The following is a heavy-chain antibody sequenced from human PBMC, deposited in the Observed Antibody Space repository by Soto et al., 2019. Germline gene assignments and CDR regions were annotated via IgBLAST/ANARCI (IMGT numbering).Heavy chain of an antibody. Sequence: PGGSLRLSCAASGFTFDDYAMHGVRQAPGKGLEWVSGISWNSGSIGDADSVKGRFTICRDNAKNSLYLQMNSLRAEDTALYYCALFFIRISYWGQGTMVTVYS. J-gene: IGHJ4*02. CDR3: ALFFIRISY. D-gene: IGHD3-3*01. CDR1: GFTFDDYA. CDR2: ISWNSGSI. V-gene: IGHV3-9*01.